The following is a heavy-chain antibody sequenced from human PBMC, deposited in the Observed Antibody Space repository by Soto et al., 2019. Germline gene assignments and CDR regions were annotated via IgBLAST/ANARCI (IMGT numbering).Heavy chain of an antibody. CDR2: IYHSGST. Sequence: PSQPLSLTYSAAGGYSGSSNWWRWVSKPPGKGLEWIGEIYHSGSTNYNPSLKSRVTISVDKSKNQFSLKLSSVTAADTAVYYCATGSPYDYYYGMDVWGQGTTVTVSS. J-gene: IGHJ6*02. D-gene: IGHD1-26*01. V-gene: IGHV4-4*02. CDR3: ATGSPYDYYYGMDV. CDR1: GGYSGSSNW.